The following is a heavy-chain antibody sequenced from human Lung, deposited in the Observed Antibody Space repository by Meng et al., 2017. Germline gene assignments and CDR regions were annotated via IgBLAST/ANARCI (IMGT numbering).Heavy chain of an antibody. CDR2: SHSSGST. CDR1: GGSFGDTY. J-gene: IGHJ4*02. D-gene: IGHD4-11*01. Sequence: QGQLSRWGPGLLNPSETLSLTWLVSGGSFGDTYWRWSRERPGKGLGWIWESHSSGSTNYNPSLESRATISVDTYTNNLSLKLSSVTAADSDLDYYARGLTTMAHDFDYWGQGTLVTVSS. CDR3: ARGLTTMAHDFDY. V-gene: IGHV4-34*01.